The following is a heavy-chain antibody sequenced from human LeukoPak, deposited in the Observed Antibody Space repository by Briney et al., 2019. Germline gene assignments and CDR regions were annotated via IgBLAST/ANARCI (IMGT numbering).Heavy chain of an antibody. CDR1: GGSIDNHY. CDR3: ATQQQLVHPFDY. J-gene: IGHJ4*02. V-gene: IGHV4-59*08. CDR2: IYYSGFT. Sequence: SETLSLTCTVSGGSIDNHYWRWIRQPPGKGLGWIGYIYYSGFTNYNPSFRSRVTISVDMSKTQFSLKVNSVTAADTAVYYCATQQQLVHPFDYWGQGTLVTVSS. D-gene: IGHD6-13*01.